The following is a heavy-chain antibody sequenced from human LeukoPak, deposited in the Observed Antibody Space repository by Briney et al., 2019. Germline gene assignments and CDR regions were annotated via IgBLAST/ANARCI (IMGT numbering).Heavy chain of an antibody. CDR2: INHNGNVN. D-gene: IGHD3-16*01. J-gene: IGHJ6*02. V-gene: IGHV3-7*03. CDR3: ARGGGLDV. CDR1: GFTFSSYW. Sequence: GGSLRLSCAASGFTFSSYWMNWARQAPGKALEWVASINHNGNVNYYVDSVKGRFTISRDNAKNSLYLQMSNLRAEDTAVYFCARGGGLDVWGQGATVTVSS.